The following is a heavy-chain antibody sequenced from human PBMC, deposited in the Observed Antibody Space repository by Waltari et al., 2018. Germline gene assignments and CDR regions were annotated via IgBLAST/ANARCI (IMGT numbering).Heavy chain of an antibody. D-gene: IGHD2-21*01. Sequence: QVQLVQSGAEVKQPGSSVKVHCKASGGTFCKYAISWVRQAPGQGLEWMGGILPMLGTTTYAQKFQGRVTITADESTRTAYMELSSLKSEDTAVYYCARPGMIARSLQYWGQGTLFIVSS. CDR2: ILPMLGTT. J-gene: IGHJ1*01. V-gene: IGHV1-69*11. CDR3: ARPGMIARSLQY. CDR1: GGTFCKYA.